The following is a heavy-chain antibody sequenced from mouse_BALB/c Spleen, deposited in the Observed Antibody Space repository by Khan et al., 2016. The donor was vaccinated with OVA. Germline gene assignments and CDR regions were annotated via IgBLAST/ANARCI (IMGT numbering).Heavy chain of an antibody. CDR2: IYPGTGST. CDR1: GYTFTNYW. V-gene: IGHV1-76*01. Sequence: QVQLQQSGAELVRPGASVKLSCKTSGYTFTNYWIHWVKQRPGQGLEWIARIYPGTGSTYYNETFKGKATLTADNSSSTAYMQHSSLKSEDSAVYFYARDNGLHYDVMDYWGQGTTVTVSS. CDR3: ARDNGLHYDVMDY. D-gene: IGHD3-1*01. J-gene: IGHJ4*01.